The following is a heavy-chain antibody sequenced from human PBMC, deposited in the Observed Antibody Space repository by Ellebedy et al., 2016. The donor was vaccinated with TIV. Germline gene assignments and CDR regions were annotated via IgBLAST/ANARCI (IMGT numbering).Heavy chain of an antibody. CDR2: IYYSGST. D-gene: IGHD3-3*01. CDR3: ARTQNYDFWSGYPSYYYYGMDV. CDR1: GGSISSYY. Sequence: SETLSLTXTVSGGSISSYYWSWIRQPPGKGLEWIEYIYYSGSTNYNPSLKSRVTISVDTSKNQFSLKLSSVTAADAAVYYCARTQNYDFWSGYPSYYYYGMDVWGQGTTVTVSS. J-gene: IGHJ6*02. V-gene: IGHV4-59*01.